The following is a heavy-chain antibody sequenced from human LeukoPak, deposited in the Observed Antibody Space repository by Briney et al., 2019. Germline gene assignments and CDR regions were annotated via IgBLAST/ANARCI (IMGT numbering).Heavy chain of an antibody. Sequence: SETLSLTCSVSGGSISSYYWSWIRQPPGKGPEWIGYISDSGSTNYKPSLKSRVIISLDTSKNQFTLRLTSVTTADTAVYFCARATTTFDDWGPGTLVTVSS. CDR1: GGSISSYY. CDR2: ISDSGST. D-gene: IGHD4-11*01. V-gene: IGHV4-59*01. J-gene: IGHJ4*02. CDR3: ARATTTFDD.